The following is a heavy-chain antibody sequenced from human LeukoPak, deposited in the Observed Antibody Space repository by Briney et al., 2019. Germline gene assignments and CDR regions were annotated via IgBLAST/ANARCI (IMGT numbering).Heavy chain of an antibody. CDR3: ARGQLYSSSWYVRTPFDY. D-gene: IGHD6-13*01. CDR1: AGFFSGYY. CDR2: INHSGST. Sequence: SETLSLTSAVSAGFFSGYYWSWIRQPPGKGLEWIGEINHSGSTSYNPSLKSRVTISVATSKNQFSLKLSSVTAADTAVYYCARGQLYSSSWYVRTPFDYWGQGTLVTVSS. J-gene: IGHJ4*02. V-gene: IGHV4-34*01.